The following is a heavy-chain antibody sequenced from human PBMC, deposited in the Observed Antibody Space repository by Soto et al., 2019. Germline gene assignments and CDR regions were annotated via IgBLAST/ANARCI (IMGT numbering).Heavy chain of an antibody. Sequence: VRQAPGQGLEWMGGIIPIFGTANYAQKFQGRVTITADESTSTAYMELSSLRSEDTAVYYCARDISQSHSTPKHWFDPWGQGTLVTVSS. J-gene: IGHJ5*02. CDR2: IIPIFGTA. CDR3: ARDISQSHSTPKHWFDP. D-gene: IGHD2-15*01. V-gene: IGHV1-69*01.